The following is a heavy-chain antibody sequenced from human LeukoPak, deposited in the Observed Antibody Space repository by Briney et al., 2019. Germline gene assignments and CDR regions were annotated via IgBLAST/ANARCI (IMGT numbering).Heavy chain of an antibody. CDR3: TKEGGPMSETTERYSFDH. J-gene: IGHJ4*02. Sequence: GGSLRLSCAASGFTFSDYGMHWVRQAPGKGLEWVTVISNEGRVQYYADSVKGRFTISRDNSENTLSLQMNSLRADDTAVYYCTKEGGPMSETTERYSFDHWGRGTLVTVSS. CDR2: ISNEGRVQ. CDR1: GFTFSDYG. D-gene: IGHD4-17*01. V-gene: IGHV3-30*18.